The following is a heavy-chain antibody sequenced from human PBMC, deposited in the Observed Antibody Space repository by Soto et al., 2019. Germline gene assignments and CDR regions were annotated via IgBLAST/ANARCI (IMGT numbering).Heavy chain of an antibody. Sequence: GGSLRLSCAASGFTFDDYAMHWVRQAPGKGLEWVSGISWNSGSIGYADSVKGRFTISRDNAKNSLYLQMNSLRAEDTALYYCAKDIWGHGDYYYYYMDVWGKGTTVTVSS. CDR3: AKDIWGHGDYYYYYMDV. J-gene: IGHJ6*03. CDR1: GFTFDDYA. CDR2: ISWNSGSI. D-gene: IGHD3-16*01. V-gene: IGHV3-9*01.